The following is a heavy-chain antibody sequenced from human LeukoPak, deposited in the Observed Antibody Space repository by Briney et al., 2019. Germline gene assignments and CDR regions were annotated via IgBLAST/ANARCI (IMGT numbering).Heavy chain of an antibody. Sequence: GGSLRLSCAASGFTFSSYAMHWVRQAPGKGLEWVAVISYEGNNKYYADSVKGRFTISRDNSKNTLYLQMNSLRAEDTAVYYCAKDQIMVVTLDAFDIWGQGTMVTVSS. CDR2: ISYEGNNK. CDR1: GFTFSSYA. J-gene: IGHJ3*02. D-gene: IGHD2-21*02. V-gene: IGHV3-30*18. CDR3: AKDQIMVVTLDAFDI.